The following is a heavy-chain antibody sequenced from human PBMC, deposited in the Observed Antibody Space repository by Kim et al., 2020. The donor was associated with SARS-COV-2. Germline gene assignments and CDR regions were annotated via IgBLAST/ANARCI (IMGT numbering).Heavy chain of an antibody. CDR1: GFTFSSYA. J-gene: IGHJ3*02. CDR2: ISGSGGST. Sequence: GGSLRLSCAASGFTFSSYAMSWVRQAPGKGLEWVSAISGSGGSTYYADSVKGRFTISRHNSKNTLYLQMNSLRAEDTAVYYCAKESVAAVEYDSIGYYGGAFDIWGQGTMVTVSS. D-gene: IGHD3-22*01. CDR3: AKESVAAVEYDSIGYYGGAFDI. V-gene: IGHV3-23*01.